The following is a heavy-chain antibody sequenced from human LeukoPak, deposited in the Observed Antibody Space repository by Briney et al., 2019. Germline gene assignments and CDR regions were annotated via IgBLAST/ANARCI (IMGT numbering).Heavy chain of an antibody. Sequence: ASXXXXXKASGYTFTSYGISWVRQAPGQGRXGRGWISAYNGNTNYAQKLQGRVTMTTDTSTSTAYMELRSLRSDDTAVYYCARGGGGDGYNYGPPWYFDLWGRGTLVTVSS. D-gene: IGHD5-24*01. V-gene: IGHV1-18*01. CDR1: GYTFTSYG. CDR3: ARGGGGDGYNYGPPWYFDL. CDR2: ISAYNGNT. J-gene: IGHJ2*01.